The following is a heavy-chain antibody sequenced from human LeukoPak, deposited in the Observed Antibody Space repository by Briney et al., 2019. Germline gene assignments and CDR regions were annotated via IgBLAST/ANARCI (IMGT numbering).Heavy chain of an antibody. CDR2: IHYSVST. Sequence: PSETLSLTCTVPGGSISSGSYYWGWIRQPPGKGLEWIGSIHYSVSTYYKPSLKSRVTISVHKSKNQFSLKLNSVTAADTAMYCCVRQVGSIEAPVWGQGTLVTVSS. V-gene: IGHV4-39*07. J-gene: IGHJ4*02. CDR3: VRQVGSIEAPV. CDR1: GGSISSGSYY. D-gene: IGHD6-13*01.